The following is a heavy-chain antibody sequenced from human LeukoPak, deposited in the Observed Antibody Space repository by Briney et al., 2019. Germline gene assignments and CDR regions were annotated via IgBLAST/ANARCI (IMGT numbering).Heavy chain of an antibody. Sequence: GGSLRLSCAASGFTFSTYAMHWVRQAPGKGLEWVAVISYDGSSKYYADSVKGRFTISRDNSKNTLYLQMNSLRAEDTAVYYCAKGQEWELPSYFDYWGQGTLVTVSS. CDR2: ISYDGSSK. J-gene: IGHJ4*02. D-gene: IGHD1-26*01. CDR3: AKGQEWELPSYFDY. CDR1: GFTFSTYA. V-gene: IGHV3-30*04.